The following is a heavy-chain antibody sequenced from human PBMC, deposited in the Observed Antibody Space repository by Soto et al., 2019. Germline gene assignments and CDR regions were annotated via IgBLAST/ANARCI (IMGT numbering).Heavy chain of an antibody. CDR3: AVFWSGYSNFDY. V-gene: IGHV4-39*01. Sequence: PAGTLSLTCTVSGGSISSSSYYWGWIRQPPGKGLEWIGSIYYSGSNYYNPSLKSRVTISVDTSKNQFSLKLSSVTAEDTAVYYCAVFWSGYSNFDYWGKGTLVTVSS. J-gene: IGHJ4*02. D-gene: IGHD3-3*01. CDR2: IYYSGSN. CDR1: GGSISSSSYY.